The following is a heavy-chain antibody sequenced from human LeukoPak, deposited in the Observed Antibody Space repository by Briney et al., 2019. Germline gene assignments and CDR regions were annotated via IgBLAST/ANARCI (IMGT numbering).Heavy chain of an antibody. CDR3: ATPASGLREAPLDY. D-gene: IGHD3-16*01. J-gene: IGHJ4*02. Sequence: SETLSLTCTVSGGSISSYYWNWIRQPAGKGLEWIGSFYYSGSTYYNPSLKSRVTISVDTSKNQFSLKVSSVTAADTAVYYCATPASGLREAPLDYWGQGTLATVSS. CDR1: GGSISSYY. CDR2: FYYSGST. V-gene: IGHV4-59*05.